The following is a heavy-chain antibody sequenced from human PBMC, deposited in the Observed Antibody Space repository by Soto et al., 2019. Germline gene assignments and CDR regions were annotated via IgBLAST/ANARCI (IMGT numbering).Heavy chain of an antibody. CDR1: GGSISSSIYY. J-gene: IGHJ5*02. Sequence: SETLSLTCTVSGGSISSSIYYWGWIRQPPGKGLEWIGSIYYSGSTYYNPSLKSRVTISVDTSKNQFSLKLSSVTAADTAVYYCARRSKWFGELLSNWFDPWGQGTLVTVSS. V-gene: IGHV4-39*01. CDR2: IYYSGST. CDR3: ARRSKWFGELLSNWFDP. D-gene: IGHD3-10*01.